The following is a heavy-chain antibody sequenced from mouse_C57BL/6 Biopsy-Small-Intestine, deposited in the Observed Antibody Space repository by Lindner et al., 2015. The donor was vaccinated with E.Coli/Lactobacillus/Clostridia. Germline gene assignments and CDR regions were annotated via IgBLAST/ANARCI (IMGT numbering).Heavy chain of an antibody. CDR1: GYTFTTYT. D-gene: IGHD1-1*01. CDR3: ARSGSVGSGPSFDY. Sequence: VQLQESGSELARPGASVKMSCKASGYTFTTYTMHWVKQRPGQGLEWIGYINPSSGYTKYNQKFKDKATLTADKSSSTAYMQLNSLTSEDSAVYYCARSGSVGSGPSFDYWGQGTTLTVSS. CDR2: INPSSGYT. V-gene: IGHV1-4*01. J-gene: IGHJ2*01.